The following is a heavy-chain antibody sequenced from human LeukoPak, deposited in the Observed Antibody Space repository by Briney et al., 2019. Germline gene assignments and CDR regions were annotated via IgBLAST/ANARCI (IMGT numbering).Heavy chain of an antibody. CDR2: ISSSSRYI. J-gene: IGHJ6*02. D-gene: IGHD3-3*01. CDR1: GFTFSSYS. V-gene: IGHV3-21*01. Sequence: GGSLRLSCAASGFTFSSYSMNWVRQATGKGMEWVSSISSSSRYIYYADSVKGRFTISRDNAKNSLYLQMNSLRADDTAAYYCARGHGPTIFAVVNYYYYGMDVWGQGTTVTVSS. CDR3: ARGHGPTIFAVVNYYYYGMDV.